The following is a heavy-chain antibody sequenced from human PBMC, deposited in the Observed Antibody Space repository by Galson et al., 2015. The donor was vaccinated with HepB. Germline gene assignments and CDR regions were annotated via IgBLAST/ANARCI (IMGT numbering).Heavy chain of an antibody. J-gene: IGHJ6*02. D-gene: IGHD6-25*01. CDR3: AGNPASYDYYNMDV. CDR2: ISAGSITR. CDR1: GFSFSSHS. V-gene: IGHV3-48*02. Sequence: SLRLSCAASGFSFSSHSMNWVRQAPGKGLEWVSYISAGSITRYYAASVKGRFTISRDNARNSVSLHMSSLRDEDTAVYYCAGNPASYDYYNMDVWGQGTTVTVSS.